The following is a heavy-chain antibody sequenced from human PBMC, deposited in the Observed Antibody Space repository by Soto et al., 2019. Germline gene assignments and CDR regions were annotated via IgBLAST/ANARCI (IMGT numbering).Heavy chain of an antibody. J-gene: IGHJ5*02. D-gene: IGHD4-17*01. CDR1: GGSMSSGGYY. V-gene: IGHV4-31*03. CDR3: ARDGLSRALYYGEVSWFDP. CDR2: IYYSGST. Sequence: QVQLQESGPGLVKPSQTLSPTCTVSGGSMSSGGYYWSWISQDPGKGLEWIGYIYYSGSTYYNPSIKSRVTISVDTSKNQFSLKLSSVTAPDTAVYYCARDGLSRALYYGEVSWFDPWGQGTLVTVSS.